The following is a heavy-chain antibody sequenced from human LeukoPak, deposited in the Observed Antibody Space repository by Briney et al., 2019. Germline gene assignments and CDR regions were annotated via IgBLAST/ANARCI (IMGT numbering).Heavy chain of an antibody. CDR2: IKSKTDGRTT. J-gene: IGHJ3*02. Sequence: NPGGSLRLSCAASGFTFSNAWMSWVRQAPGKGLEWVGRIKSKTDGRTTDYAAPVKGRFTISRDDSKNTLYLQMNSLKTEDTAVYYCTTPLTTVTTHADAFDIWGQGTMVTVSS. CDR1: GFTFSNAW. D-gene: IGHD4-17*01. CDR3: TTPLTTVTTHADAFDI. V-gene: IGHV3-15*01.